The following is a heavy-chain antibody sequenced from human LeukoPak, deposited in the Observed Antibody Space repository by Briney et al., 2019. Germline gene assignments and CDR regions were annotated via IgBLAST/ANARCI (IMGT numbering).Heavy chain of an antibody. Sequence: GESLKISCKGSGYSFTSYWIGWVRQMPGEGLEWMGIIYPGDSDTRYSPSFQGQVTISADKSISTAYLQWSSLKASDTAMYYCARHYCSSTSCYRFDYWGQGTLVTVSS. CDR2: IYPGDSDT. CDR1: GYSFTSYW. J-gene: IGHJ4*02. CDR3: ARHYCSSTSCYRFDY. V-gene: IGHV5-51*01. D-gene: IGHD2-2*02.